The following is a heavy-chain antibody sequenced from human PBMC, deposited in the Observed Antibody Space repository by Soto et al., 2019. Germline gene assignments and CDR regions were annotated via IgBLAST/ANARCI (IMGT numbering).Heavy chain of an antibody. CDR1: GYTFTSYA. J-gene: IGHJ1*01. D-gene: IGHD4-17*01. V-gene: IGHV1-18*01. CDR3: AKDSGARPEYFRD. CDR2: ISPLKGNT. Sequence: QVQLVQSGSEVKSPGASVKVSCQASGYTFTSYAISWVRQAPGQGPEWMGWISPLKGNTKYSQKFQGRVIMTTDTSTDTAYFEMRSLRPDDKAMYYCAKDSGARPEYFRDWGQGTLVTVSS.